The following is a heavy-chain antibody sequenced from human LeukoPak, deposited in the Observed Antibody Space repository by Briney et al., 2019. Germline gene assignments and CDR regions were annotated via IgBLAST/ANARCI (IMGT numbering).Heavy chain of an antibody. V-gene: IGHV3-30*04. J-gene: IGHJ3*02. Sequence: PGRSLRLSCEASGFTFSNYAIHWVRQAPGKGLEWVAVISYDGNNKYYADSVKGRFTISRDNSKNTLYLQMNSLRAEDTAVYYCARGSIKMIVDHAFDIWGQGTMVTVSS. CDR3: ARGSIKMIVDHAFDI. CDR1: GFTFSNYA. CDR2: ISYDGNNK. D-gene: IGHD3-22*01.